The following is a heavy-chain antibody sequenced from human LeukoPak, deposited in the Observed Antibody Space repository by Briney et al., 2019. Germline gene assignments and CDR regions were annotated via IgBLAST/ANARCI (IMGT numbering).Heavy chain of an antibody. D-gene: IGHD3-3*01. CDR3: AKELDFWTGRDWFDP. J-gene: IGHJ5*02. CDR2: ISGSGGST. CDR1: GFTFSSYA. V-gene: IGHV3-23*01. Sequence: PGGSLRLSCAASGFTFSSYAMSWVRQAPGKGVEWVSAISGSGGSTYYADSVKGRFTISRDNSKNTLYLQMNSLRAEDTAVYYCAKELDFWTGRDWFDPWGQGTLVTVSS.